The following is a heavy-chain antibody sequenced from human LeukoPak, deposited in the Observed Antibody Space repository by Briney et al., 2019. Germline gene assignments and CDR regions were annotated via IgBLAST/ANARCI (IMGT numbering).Heavy chain of an antibody. CDR1: GGSFSGYY. V-gene: IGHV4-34*01. J-gene: IGHJ4*02. Sequence: PSETLSLTCALYGGSFSGYYWSWIRQPPGKGLQWIGEINHSGSTNYNPSLKSRVTISVDTSKNQFSLKLRSVTAADTAVYYCARGRYYGSGSTLPGYWGQGTLVTVSS. CDR2: INHSGST. D-gene: IGHD3-10*01. CDR3: ARGRYYGSGSTLPGY.